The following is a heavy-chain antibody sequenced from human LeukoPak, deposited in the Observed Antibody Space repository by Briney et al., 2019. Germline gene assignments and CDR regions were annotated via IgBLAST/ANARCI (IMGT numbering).Heavy chain of an antibody. D-gene: IGHD3-22*01. V-gene: IGHV1-46*01. CDR2: INPSGGST. CDR3: ARGYYYDSSGYYLTDFDY. CDR1: GYTFTSYY. Sequence: ASVKVSCKASGYTFTSYYMHWVRQAPGQGLEWMGIINPSGGSTSYAQRFQGRVTMTRDTSTSTVYMELSSLRSEDTAVYHCARGYYYDSSGYYLTDFDYWGQGTLVTVSS. J-gene: IGHJ4*02.